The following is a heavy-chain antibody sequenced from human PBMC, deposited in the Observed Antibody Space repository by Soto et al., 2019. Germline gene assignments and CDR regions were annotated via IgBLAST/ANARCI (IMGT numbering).Heavy chain of an antibody. V-gene: IGHV4-4*07. J-gene: IGHJ5*02. Sequence: SETLSLTCNVSDVSLSTYYWSWIRQPAGKGPEWIGRIYASGSTNYNPSLKGRVSMSVDTSKKQFSLKMISVTAADTAMYYCARSAIPRGGWFRPWGQGVLVTVS. D-gene: IGHD2-15*01. CDR3: ARSAIPRGGWFRP. CDR1: DVSLSTYY. CDR2: IYASGST.